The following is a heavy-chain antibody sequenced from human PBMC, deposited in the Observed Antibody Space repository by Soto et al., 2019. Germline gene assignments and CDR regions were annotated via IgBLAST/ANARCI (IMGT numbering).Heavy chain of an antibody. V-gene: IGHV3-23*01. CDR2: ISGSGGST. Sequence: AGGSLRLSCAASGFTFSSYAMSWVRQAPGKGLEWVSAISGSGGSTYYADSVKGRFTISRDNSKNTLYLQMNSLRAEDTAVYYCAKAKIFGVVPYYYYGMDVWGQGTTVTVSS. D-gene: IGHD3-3*01. J-gene: IGHJ6*02. CDR3: AKAKIFGVVPYYYYGMDV. CDR1: GFTFSSYA.